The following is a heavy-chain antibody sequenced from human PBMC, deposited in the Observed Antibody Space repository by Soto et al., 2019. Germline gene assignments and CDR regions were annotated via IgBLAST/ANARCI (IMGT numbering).Heavy chain of an antibody. CDR2: ISYDGSNK. J-gene: IGHJ6*01. Sequence: QVQLVESGGGVVQPGRSLRLSCAASGFTFSSYGMHWVRQAPGKGLEWVAVISYDGSNKYYADSVKGRFTISRDNSKNMLYLQMNSLRAEDTAVYYCAKDLYSSSWYSYDVGMDVW. V-gene: IGHV3-30*18. D-gene: IGHD6-13*01. CDR3: AKDLYSSSWYSYDVGMDV. CDR1: GFTFSSYG.